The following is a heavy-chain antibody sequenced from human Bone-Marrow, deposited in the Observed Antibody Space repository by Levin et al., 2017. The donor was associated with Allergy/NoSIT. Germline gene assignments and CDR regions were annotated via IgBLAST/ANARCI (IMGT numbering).Heavy chain of an antibody. Sequence: GESLKISCTGSGYSFNTYWVAWVRQTPGKGLEWVGTIHPGNSDPRYSPSFLGQVTISLDTTARTTYLELHSLKVSDTAIYFCTRHQWECLGGESWGQGTQVAGSS. D-gene: IGHD1-26*01. V-gene: IGHV5-51*01. J-gene: IGHJ5*02. CDR3: TRHQWECLGGES. CDR1: GYSFNTYW. CDR2: IHPGNSDP.